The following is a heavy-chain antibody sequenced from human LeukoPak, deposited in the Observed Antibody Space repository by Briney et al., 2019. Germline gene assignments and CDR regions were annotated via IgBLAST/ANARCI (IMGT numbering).Heavy chain of an antibody. CDR1: GFTFDDYA. Sequence: GGSLRLSCAASGFTFDDYAMHWVRQAPGKGLEWVSGISWNSGSIGYADSVKGRFTISRDNAKNFLYLQMNSLRAEDTALYYCAKDTSSGWYGLWDYWGQGTLVTVSS. V-gene: IGHV3-9*01. CDR3: AKDTSSGWYGLWDY. D-gene: IGHD6-19*01. CDR2: ISWNSGSI. J-gene: IGHJ4*02.